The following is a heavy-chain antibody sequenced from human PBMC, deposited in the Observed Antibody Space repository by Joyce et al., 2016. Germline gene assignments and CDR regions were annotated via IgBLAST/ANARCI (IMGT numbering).Heavy chain of an antibody. CDR3: SSLKEDF. CDR1: GFTFSSYW. CDR2: ISSDGRYT. V-gene: IGHV3-74*01. J-gene: IGHJ4*02. Sequence: EVQMVESGGGLVQPGGSLRLSCAVSGFTFSSYWMDWVRQVPGKGLVWVSHISSDGRYTYYADSVRGRFTISRDNAKNTLYLQMNCLRAEDMGVYYCSSLKEDFWGQGTLVTVSS.